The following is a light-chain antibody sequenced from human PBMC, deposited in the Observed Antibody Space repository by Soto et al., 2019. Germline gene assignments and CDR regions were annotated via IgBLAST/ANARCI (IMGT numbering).Light chain of an antibody. Sequence: QCVLTQPRSVSGSPGQSVTISCTGTSSDVGGYNYVSWYQQHPGKAPKPMIYNVSKRPSGVPDRFSGSKSGNTASLTISGLQAEDEADYYCCSYAGSYTFPFGTGTKVTVL. J-gene: IGLJ1*01. V-gene: IGLV2-11*01. CDR1: SSDVGGYNY. CDR3: CSYAGSYTFP. CDR2: NVS.